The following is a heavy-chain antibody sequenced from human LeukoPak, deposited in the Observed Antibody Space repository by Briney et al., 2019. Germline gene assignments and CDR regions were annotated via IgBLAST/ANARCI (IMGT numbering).Heavy chain of an antibody. J-gene: IGHJ3*02. CDR1: GFTVSSNY. V-gene: IGHV3-53*01. CDR3: ASGDGAGTTGAFDI. CDR2: IYSGGST. Sequence: GGSLRLSCAASGFTVSSNYMSWVRQAPGKGLEWVSVIYSGGSTYYAASVKGRFTISRDNSKNTLYLQMNSLRAEDTAVYYCASGDGAGTTGAFDIWGQGTMVTVSS. D-gene: IGHD1-7*01.